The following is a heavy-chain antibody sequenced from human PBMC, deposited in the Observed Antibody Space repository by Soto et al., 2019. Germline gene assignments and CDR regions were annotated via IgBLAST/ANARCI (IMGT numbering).Heavy chain of an antibody. D-gene: IGHD2-2*01. V-gene: IGHV1-18*01. Sequence: GASVKVSCKASGYTFTSYGISWVRQAPGQGLERMGWISAYNGNTNYAQKLQGRVTMTTDTSTSTAYMELRSLRSDDTAVYYCARDPNIVVVPAALEASNWFDPWGQGTLVTVSS. CDR3: ARDPNIVVVPAALEASNWFDP. CDR1: GYTFTSYG. CDR2: ISAYNGNT. J-gene: IGHJ5*01.